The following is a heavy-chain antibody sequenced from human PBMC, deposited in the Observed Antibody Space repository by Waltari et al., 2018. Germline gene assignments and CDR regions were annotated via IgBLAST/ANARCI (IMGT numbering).Heavy chain of an antibody. J-gene: IGHJ3*02. CDR3: AREPSNRSGPGRGAFDI. V-gene: IGHV3-53*02. CDR1: GFSVTSNY. CDR2: IYSGDNT. Sequence: EVQLVETGGGLIRPGGSLRLSCAASGFSVTSNYMTWVRQAPGKGLEWVSVIYSGDNTFYADSVKGRFTISRDNAKNTVYLQMTSLRADDTAVYYCAREPSNRSGPGRGAFDIWGQGTMVTVSS. D-gene: IGHD1-26*01.